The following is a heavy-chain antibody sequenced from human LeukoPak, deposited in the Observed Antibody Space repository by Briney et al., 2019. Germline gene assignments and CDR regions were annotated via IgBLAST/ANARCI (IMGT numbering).Heavy chain of an antibody. CDR3: ARSYSDSVGEFDY. J-gene: IGHJ4*01. D-gene: IGHD1-26*01. CDR2: TYYRSKWYS. CDR1: GDSVSSNSAA. Sequence: SQTLSLTCAISGDSVSSNSAAWNWIRQSPSRGLEWLGRTYYRSKWYSDYAVSVKSRIIINPDTSKNQFSLHLNSVTPEDTAVYYCARSYSDSVGEFDYWGQEPWSPPPQ. V-gene: IGHV6-1*01.